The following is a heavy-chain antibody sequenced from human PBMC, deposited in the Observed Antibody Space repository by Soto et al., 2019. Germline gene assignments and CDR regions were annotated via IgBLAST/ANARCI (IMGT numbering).Heavy chain of an antibody. V-gene: IGHV3-30*02. CDR1: GFAFSSYG. CDR3: AKLPNCGGDCYFDY. J-gene: IGHJ4*02. CDR2: VRYDGINK. Sequence: QVQLVESGGGVVQPGGSLRPSCAASGFAFSSYGMHWVRQAPGKGLEWVAVVRYDGINKYYADSVKGRFTISRDNSKSMVYLQMNSLRPDDTAVYYCAKLPNCGGDCYFDYWGQGTLVTVSS. D-gene: IGHD2-21*02.